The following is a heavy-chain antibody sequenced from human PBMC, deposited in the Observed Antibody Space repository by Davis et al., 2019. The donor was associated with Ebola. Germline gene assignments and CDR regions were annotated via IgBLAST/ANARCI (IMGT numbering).Heavy chain of an antibody. Sequence: PGGSLRLSCAASGFTFSTYSMSWVRQAPGKGLEWVSSISSDSDYIYYADSVKGRFTISRDNAKNSLYLQMNSLRDEDTAVYYCARDPRGIQGWDNYYFDYWGQGTLVTVSS. V-gene: IGHV3-21*01. CDR3: ARDPRGIQGWDNYYFDY. CDR1: GFTFSTYS. J-gene: IGHJ4*02. CDR2: ISSDSDYI. D-gene: IGHD5-18*01.